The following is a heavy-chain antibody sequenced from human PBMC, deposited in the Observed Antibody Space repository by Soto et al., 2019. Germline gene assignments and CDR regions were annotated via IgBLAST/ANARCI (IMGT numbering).Heavy chain of an antibody. D-gene: IGHD3-22*01. Sequence: SETLSLTCTVSGGSISTYYWSWIRQPAGKGLEWIGRIYSNGSTYYNPSLKSRLTMSLDTSSKRSYLRLNSVTAADTAVHYCAREYSRGLPIDYGGRGTLVTVSS. CDR1: GGSISTYY. J-gene: IGHJ4*02. CDR2: IYSNGST. V-gene: IGHV4-4*07. CDR3: AREYSRGLPIDY.